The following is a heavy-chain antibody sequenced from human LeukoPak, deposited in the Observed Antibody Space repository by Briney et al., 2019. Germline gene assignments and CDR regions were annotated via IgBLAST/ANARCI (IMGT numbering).Heavy chain of an antibody. CDR1: GGSFSGYY. CDR2: INHSGST. J-gene: IGHJ4*02. V-gene: IGHV4-34*01. CDR3: ATKVMAGHHFDY. Sequence: SETLSLTCAVYGGSFSGYYWSWIRQPPGKGLEWIGEINHSGSTNYNPSLKSRVTISVDTSKNQFSLKLSSVTAADTAVYYCATKVMAGHHFDYWGQGTLVTVSS. D-gene: IGHD6-19*01.